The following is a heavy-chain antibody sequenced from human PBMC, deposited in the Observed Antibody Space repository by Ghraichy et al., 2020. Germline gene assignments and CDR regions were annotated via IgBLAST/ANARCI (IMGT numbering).Heavy chain of an antibody. CDR2: INLDGSGT. CDR1: GFTFSNYW. D-gene: IGHD2-15*01. CDR3: AGAPDCGGGRCSTHDYYGMHV. J-gene: IGHJ6*02. Sequence: GGSLRLSCAASGFTFSNYWMHWVRQGPGKGLVWVSRINLDGSGTNYADSVKGRFTISRDNAKNTVYLQMNSLRAEDPAVYYCAGAPDCGGGRCSTHDYYGMHVWGQGATVTVSS. V-gene: IGHV3-74*01.